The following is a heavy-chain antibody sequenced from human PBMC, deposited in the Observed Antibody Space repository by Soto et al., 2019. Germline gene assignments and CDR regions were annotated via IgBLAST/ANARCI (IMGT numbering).Heavy chain of an antibody. D-gene: IGHD3-10*01. J-gene: IGHJ5*01. CDR3: AHRDGVGEFDS. CDR1: GFPLTTSGVG. CDR2: IYWDYNK. Sequence: QITLKESGPTLVKPTQTLTLTCTFPGFPLTTSGVGVGWIRQPPGKALQWLPLIYWDYNKAYSPNLKGRLTITKDTSRNQVVLTMTNRDPVDTATYFCAHRDGVGEFDSWGQGTLVTVSS. V-gene: IGHV2-5*02.